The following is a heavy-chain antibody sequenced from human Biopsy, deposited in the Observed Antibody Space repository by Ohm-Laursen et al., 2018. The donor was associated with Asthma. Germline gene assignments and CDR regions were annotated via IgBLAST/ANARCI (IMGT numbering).Heavy chain of an antibody. CDR3: ARRGITGTTLDY. CDR1: GFSFNSYG. V-gene: IGHV3-30*03. J-gene: IGHJ4*02. CDR2: MSFDGRQT. Sequence: SLRLSCAASGFSFNSYGMHWVRQAPGKGLEWVAVMSFDGRQTYYADSVKGRFTISRDNSKNTLYLQMNSLRSEDTAVYYCARRGITGTTLDYWGQGTLVTVSS. D-gene: IGHD1-7*01.